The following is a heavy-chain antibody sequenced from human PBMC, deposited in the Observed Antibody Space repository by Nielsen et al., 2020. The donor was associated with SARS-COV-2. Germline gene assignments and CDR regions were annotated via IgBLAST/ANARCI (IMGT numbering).Heavy chain of an antibody. CDR2: IYTDGSA. Sequence: GESLKISCAASGFTFTHSYMSWVRHAAGKGLEWVSVIYTDGSASYADSMKGRFTVSRDNSKNTVYLQMNSLRAEDTAVYYCARDNWGRMDVWGQGTTVTVSS. CDR1: GFTFTHSY. CDR3: ARDNWGRMDV. V-gene: IGHV3-66*01. J-gene: IGHJ6*02. D-gene: IGHD7-27*01.